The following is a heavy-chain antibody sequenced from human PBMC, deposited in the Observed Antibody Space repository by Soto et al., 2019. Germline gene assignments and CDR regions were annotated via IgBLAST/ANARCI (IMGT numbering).Heavy chain of an antibody. V-gene: IGHV3-74*01. CDR1: GFTFSDYW. Sequence: EVQLVESGGGLVQPGGSVRLSCAASGFTFSDYWSHWVRQAPGKGLVWVSRIKTDGSSTDYADSVKGRFTISRDNAKNTLYLQMNSLSAEDTAVYYCAKREGNTYGLFHWGQGTLVTVSS. D-gene: IGHD5-18*01. CDR3: AKREGNTYGLFH. CDR2: IKTDGSST. J-gene: IGHJ4*02.